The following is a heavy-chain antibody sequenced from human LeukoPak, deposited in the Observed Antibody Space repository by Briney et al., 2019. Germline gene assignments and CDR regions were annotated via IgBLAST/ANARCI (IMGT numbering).Heavy chain of an antibody. CDR2: IYYSGSI. D-gene: IGHD6-19*01. CDR3: ARHSSGWYSYYYYYGMDV. CDR1: GGSISSYY. V-gene: IGHV4-59*08. Sequence: SETLSLTCTVSGGSISSYYWSWIRQPPGKGLEWIGYIYYSGSINYNPSLKSRVTISVDTSKNQFSLKLSSVTAADTAVYYCARHSSGWYSYYYYYGMDVWGHGTTVTVSS. J-gene: IGHJ6*02.